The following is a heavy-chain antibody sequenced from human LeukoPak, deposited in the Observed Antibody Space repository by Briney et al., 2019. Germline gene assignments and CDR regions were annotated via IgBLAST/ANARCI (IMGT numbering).Heavy chain of an antibody. CDR1: GFTFSSYS. CDR2: ISSSSSYI. J-gene: IGHJ3*02. V-gene: IGHV3-21*01. Sequence: GGSLRLSCAASGFTFSSYSMNWVRQAPGKGLEWVSSISSSSSYIYYADSVKGRFAISRDNAKNSLYLQMNSLRAEDTAVCYCARAGRTMIVVVSSAFDIWGQGTMVTVSS. CDR3: ARAGRTMIVVVSSAFDI. D-gene: IGHD3-22*01.